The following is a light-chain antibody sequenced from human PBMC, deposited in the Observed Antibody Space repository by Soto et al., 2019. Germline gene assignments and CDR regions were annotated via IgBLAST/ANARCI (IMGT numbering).Light chain of an antibody. CDR2: GAS. CDR1: QSVSSN. Sequence: EIVMTHSPATLSVSPCERATLSFSASQSVSSNLAWYQQKPGQAPRLLIYGASSRATGIPARFSGSGSGTEFTLTISSLQSEDSGVYYCQQYNKWPAEITFGQGTRLEIK. V-gene: IGKV3D-15*01. CDR3: QQYNKWPAEIT. J-gene: IGKJ5*01.